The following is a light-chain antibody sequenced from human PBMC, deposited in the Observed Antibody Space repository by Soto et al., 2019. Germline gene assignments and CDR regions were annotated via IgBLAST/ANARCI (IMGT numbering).Light chain of an antibody. V-gene: IGKV1-39*01. J-gene: IGKJ5*01. CDR3: QQSYTVPIT. CDR1: QSISRS. CDR2: AAS. Sequence: DIQMTQSPSSLSASVGDGVSINCRASQSISRSLNWYQQKPGKAPKFLIFAASNLQSGVPSRFSGSGTETEFTLTISSLQLEDFGTYYCQQSYTVPITFGQGTRLEIK.